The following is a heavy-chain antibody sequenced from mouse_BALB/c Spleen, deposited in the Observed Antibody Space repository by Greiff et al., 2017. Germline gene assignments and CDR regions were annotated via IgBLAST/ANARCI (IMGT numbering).Heavy chain of an antibody. CDR3: ARSYYGSSPWYFDV. Sequence: VQLQQSGAELVRPGSSVKISCKASGYAFSSYWMNWVKQRPGQGLEWIGQIYPGDGDTNYNGKFKGKATLTADKSSSTAYMQLSSLTSEDSAVYFCARSYYGSSPWYFDVWGAGTTVTVSS. CDR2: IYPGDGDT. J-gene: IGHJ1*01. CDR1: GYAFSSYW. V-gene: IGHV1-80*01. D-gene: IGHD1-1*01.